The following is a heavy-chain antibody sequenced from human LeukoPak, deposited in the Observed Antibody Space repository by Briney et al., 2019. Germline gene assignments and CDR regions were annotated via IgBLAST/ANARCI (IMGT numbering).Heavy chain of an antibody. CDR2: ISAYNGNT. V-gene: IGHV1-18*01. CDR1: GYTFTSYG. J-gene: IGHJ6*03. D-gene: IGHD3-22*01. CDR3: ARDRTSDGSVPYYYDSSGHRGRYYYYYMDV. Sequence: ASVKVSCKASGYTFTSYGISWVRQAPGQGLEWMGWISAYNGNTNYAQKLQGRVTMTTDTSTSTAYMELRSLRSDDTAVYYCARDRTSDGSVPYYYDSSGHRGRYYYYYMDVWGKGTTVTVSS.